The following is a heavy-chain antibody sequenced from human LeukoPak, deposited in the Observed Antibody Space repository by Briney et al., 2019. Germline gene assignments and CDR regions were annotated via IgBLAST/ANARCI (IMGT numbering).Heavy chain of an antibody. Sequence: ASVTVSCKASGYTFTSYDINWVRQATGQGLEWMGWMNPNSGNTGYAQKFQGRVTMTRNTSISTAYMELSSLRSEDTAVYYCARGRGGYCSSTSCSYYFDYWGQGTLVTVSS. CDR2: MNPNSGNT. D-gene: IGHD2-2*03. CDR1: GYTFTSYD. CDR3: ARGRGGYCSSTSCSYYFDY. J-gene: IGHJ4*02. V-gene: IGHV1-8*01.